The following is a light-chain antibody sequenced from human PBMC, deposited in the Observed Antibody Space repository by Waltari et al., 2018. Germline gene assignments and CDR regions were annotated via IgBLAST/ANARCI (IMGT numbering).Light chain of an antibody. CDR3: QSYDRSLSGWV. CDR1: NSNTGASYD. V-gene: IGLV1-40*01. J-gene: IGLJ3*02. Sequence: QSVLRQSPSVSGAPGQRPTISCTGSNSNTGASYDVHWYQQFPGRVPKLLLFGNSNRPSGVPDRFSGSKSGTSASLAIAGLQLEDEADYYCQSYDRSLSGWVFGGGTKLTVL. CDR2: GNS.